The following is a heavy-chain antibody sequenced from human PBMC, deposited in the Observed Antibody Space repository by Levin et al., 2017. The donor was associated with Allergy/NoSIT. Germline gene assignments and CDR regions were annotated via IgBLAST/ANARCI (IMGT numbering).Heavy chain of an antibody. CDR3: ARDLSPDTTTGKDAFDI. CDR1: GFAFRKYW. J-gene: IGHJ3*02. D-gene: IGHD1-1*01. Sequence: GGSLRLSCAASGFAFRKYWMTWVRQATGKGLEWVANINQDGSRRNYADSVKGRFTISRDNATNSVFLQMNSLRVEDTGVYYCARDLSPDTTTGKDAFDIWGQGIMVTASS. CDR2: INQDGSRR. V-gene: IGHV3-7*04.